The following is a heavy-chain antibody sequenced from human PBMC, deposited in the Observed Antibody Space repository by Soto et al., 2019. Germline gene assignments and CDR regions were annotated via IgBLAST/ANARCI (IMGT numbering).Heavy chain of an antibody. J-gene: IGHJ6*02. V-gene: IGHV1-58*01. CDR2: IVVGSGNT. D-gene: IGHD6-13*01. Sequence: SVKVSCKASGFTFTSSAVQWVRQARGQRLEWIGWIVVGSGNTNYAQKFQERVTITRDMSTSTAYMELSSLRSEDTAVYYCAAVIAAADNYYYYGMDVWGQGTTVTVSS. CDR1: GFTFTSSA. CDR3: AAVIAAADNYYYYGMDV.